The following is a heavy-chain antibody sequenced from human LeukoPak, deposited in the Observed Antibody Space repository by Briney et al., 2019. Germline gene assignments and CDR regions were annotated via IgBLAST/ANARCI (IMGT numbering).Heavy chain of an antibody. CDR2: ISSEGGST. J-gene: IGHJ4*02. Sequence: GGSLRLSCVASGFTFSSYAMHWVRQAPGKGLQYVSAISSEGGSTYYADSVKGRFTISRDNSKNTLYLQMGSLRVEDMAVYFCARRYCSSTSCSPLDYWGQGTLVTVSS. CDR3: ARRYCSSTSCSPLDY. V-gene: IGHV3-64*02. CDR1: GFTFSSYA. D-gene: IGHD2-2*01.